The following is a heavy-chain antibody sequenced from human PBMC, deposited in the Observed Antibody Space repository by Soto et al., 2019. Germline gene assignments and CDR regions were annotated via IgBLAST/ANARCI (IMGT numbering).Heavy chain of an antibody. J-gene: IGHJ4*02. D-gene: IGHD3-10*01. CDR1: GGSISSSNW. Sequence: PSETLSLTCAVSGGSISSSNWWSWVRQPPGKGLEWIGEIYHSGTTNYNPSLKSRVTISLDKSKNQFSLKLSSVTAADTAVYYCARMFYYASGSSVGFDFWGQGTLVTVS. CDR3: ARMFYYASGSSVGFDF. CDR2: IYHSGTT. V-gene: IGHV4-4*02.